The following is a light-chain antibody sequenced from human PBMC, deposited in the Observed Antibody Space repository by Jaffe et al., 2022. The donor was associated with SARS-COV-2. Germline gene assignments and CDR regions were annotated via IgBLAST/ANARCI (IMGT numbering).Light chain of an antibody. CDR2: SDN. V-gene: IGLV1-44*01. CDR1: SFNIGSDT. J-gene: IGLJ1*01. Sequence: QSVLTQPPSASGTPGQRVTISCSGSSFNIGSDTVNWYHQLPGSAPKVLIYSDNQRPSGVPDRFSGSKSGTTASLAISGLQSADEADYYCAAWDHSLRGYVFGTGTKVTVL. CDR3: AAWDHSLRGYV.